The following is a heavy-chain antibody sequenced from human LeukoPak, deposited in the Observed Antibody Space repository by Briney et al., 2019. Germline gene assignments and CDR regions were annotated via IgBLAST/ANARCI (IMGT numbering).Heavy chain of an antibody. CDR2: TYSRSKWYN. CDR1: GDRVSSNSTA. J-gene: IGHJ4*02. CDR3: ARQGCSVGGCYAFDY. V-gene: IGHV6-1*01. D-gene: IGHD2-15*01. Sequence: SQTLSLTCAISGDRVSSNSTAWHWIRQSPSKGLECLGRTYSRSKWYNEYEVFVKSRITINSDTSKNQFSLQLNSVSPEDTAVYYCARQGCSVGGCYAFDYWGQGILVTVSS.